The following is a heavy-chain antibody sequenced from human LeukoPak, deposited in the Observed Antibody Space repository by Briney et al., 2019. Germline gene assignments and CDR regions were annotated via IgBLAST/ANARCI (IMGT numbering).Heavy chain of an antibody. D-gene: IGHD3-16*01. CDR1: GFTFSDSW. Sequence: GGSLRLSCAASGFTFSDSWMSWVRQAPGKGLEWVANMNQDGSEKDYVDSVRGRFTISRDNARNSLYLQMSSLRAEDTAVYYCATYTHWVAGDVWGQGTTVTVSS. CDR2: MNQDGSEK. V-gene: IGHV3-7*01. CDR3: ATYTHWVAGDV. J-gene: IGHJ6*02.